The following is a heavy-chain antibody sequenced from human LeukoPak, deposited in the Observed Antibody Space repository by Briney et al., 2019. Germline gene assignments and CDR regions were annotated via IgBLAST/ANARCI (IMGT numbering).Heavy chain of an antibody. CDR3: ARDRGGSFYYFDY. Sequence: PGGSLRLSCAASGFTFSSYWMSWVRQAPGKGLEWVANIKQDGSEKYYVDSVKGRFTISRDNAKNSLYLQMNSLRAEDTAVYYCARDRGGSFYYFDYWGQGTLVTVSS. D-gene: IGHD1-26*01. V-gene: IGHV3-7*01. CDR2: IKQDGSEK. J-gene: IGHJ4*02. CDR1: GFTFSSYW.